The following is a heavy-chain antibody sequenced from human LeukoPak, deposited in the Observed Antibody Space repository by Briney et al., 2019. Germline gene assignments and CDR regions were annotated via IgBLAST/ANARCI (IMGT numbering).Heavy chain of an antibody. D-gene: IGHD6-13*01. Sequence: ASVKVSYKASGYTFTSYDINWVRQATGQGLEWMGWMNPNSGNTGYAQKFQGRVTMTRNTSISTAYMELSSLRSEDTAVYYCARGQLAAAGTSSGYWGQGTLVTVSS. CDR3: ARGQLAAAGTSSGY. CDR1: GYTFTSYD. J-gene: IGHJ4*02. V-gene: IGHV1-8*01. CDR2: MNPNSGNT.